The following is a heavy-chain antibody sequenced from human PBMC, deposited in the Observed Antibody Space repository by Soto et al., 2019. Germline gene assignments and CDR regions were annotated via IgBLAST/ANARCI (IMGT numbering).Heavy chain of an antibody. Sequence: SQTLSLTCAISGDSVSSNSAAWNWIRQSPSRGLEWLGMTYYRSKWYNDYAVSVKSRITINPDTSKNQFSLQLNSVTPEDTAVYYCARDINTGVGYYYYYMDVWGKGTTVTVSS. J-gene: IGHJ6*03. CDR3: ARDINTGVGYYYYYMDV. CDR2: TYYRSKWYN. CDR1: GDSVSSNSAA. V-gene: IGHV6-1*01. D-gene: IGHD7-27*01.